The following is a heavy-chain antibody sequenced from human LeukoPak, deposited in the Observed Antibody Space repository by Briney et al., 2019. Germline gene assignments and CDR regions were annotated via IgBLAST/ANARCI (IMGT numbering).Heavy chain of an antibody. CDR3: ARVLHDYYGSGDAFDI. V-gene: IGHV3-30*02. CDR2: IRYDGSNK. J-gene: IGHJ3*02. CDR1: GFTFSNYG. Sequence: GGSLRLSCAASGFTFSNYGMHWVRQAPGKGLEWVAFIRYDGSNKYYADSVKGRFTISRDNSKNTLYLQMNSLRAEDTAVYYCARVLHDYYGSGDAFDIWGQGTMVTVSS. D-gene: IGHD3-10*01.